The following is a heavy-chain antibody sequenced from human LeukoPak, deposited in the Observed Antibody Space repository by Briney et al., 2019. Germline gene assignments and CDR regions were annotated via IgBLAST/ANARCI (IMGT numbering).Heavy chain of an antibody. D-gene: IGHD3-10*01. Sequence: ASVKVSCKASGYTFTGYYMHWERQAPGQGLEWMGWINPNSGGTNYAQKFQGRVTMTRDTSISTAYMELSRLRSDDTAVYYCARVSMVRGVSTYYYYYMDVWGKGTTVTVSS. J-gene: IGHJ6*03. V-gene: IGHV1-2*02. CDR1: GYTFTGYY. CDR2: INPNSGGT. CDR3: ARVSMVRGVSTYYYYYMDV.